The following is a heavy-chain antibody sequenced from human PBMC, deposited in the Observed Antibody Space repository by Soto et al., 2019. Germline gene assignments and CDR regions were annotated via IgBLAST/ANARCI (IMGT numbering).Heavy chain of an antibody. Sequence: GESLKISCKGSGYSFTSYWISWVRQMPGKGLEWMGRIDPSDSYTNYSPSFQGHVTISADKSISTAYLQWSSLKASDTAMYYCARGLETVLLWFGELPNWFDPWGQGTLVTVSS. J-gene: IGHJ5*02. D-gene: IGHD3-10*01. V-gene: IGHV5-10-1*01. CDR2: IDPSDSYT. CDR1: GYSFTSYW. CDR3: ARGLETVLLWFGELPNWFDP.